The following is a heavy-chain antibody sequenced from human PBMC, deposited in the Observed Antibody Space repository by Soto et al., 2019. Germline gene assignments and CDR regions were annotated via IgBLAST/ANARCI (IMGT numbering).Heavy chain of an antibody. CDR1: GDSVSSYY. Sequence: QVQLQESGPGLVKPSETLSLSCTVSGDSVSSYYWSWIRQLPGRGLEWIGYIYISGNTNYNPSLKSRVTISRGTSKNQFSLNLKSVTAADTAVYYCARGVLRYYYYGMHVWGPGTTVTVSS. CDR3: ARGVLRYYYYGMHV. CDR2: IYISGNT. J-gene: IGHJ6*02. V-gene: IGHV4-59*02.